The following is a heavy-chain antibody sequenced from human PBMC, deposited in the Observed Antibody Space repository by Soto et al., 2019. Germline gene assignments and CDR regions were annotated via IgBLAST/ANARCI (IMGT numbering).Heavy chain of an antibody. V-gene: IGHV5-51*01. CDR1: GYTFTSHW. J-gene: IGHJ5*02. D-gene: IGHD1-26*01. Sequence: GESLKISCQGSGYTFTSHWIGWVRQMPGKGLEWMGIIYPGDSDTRYSPSFQGQVIISADKSITTAYLQWSSLKASDTAMYYCVRVGRVGATSLSNAWFDPWGQGTLVTVSS. CDR2: IYPGDSDT. CDR3: VRVGRVGATSLSNAWFDP.